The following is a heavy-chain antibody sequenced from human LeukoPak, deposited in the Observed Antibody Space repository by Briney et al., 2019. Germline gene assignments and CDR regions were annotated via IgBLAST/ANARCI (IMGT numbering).Heavy chain of an antibody. CDR2: INPNSGGT. CDR3: ARQDIVLMVYAH. J-gene: IGHJ4*02. V-gene: IGHV1-2*06. Sequence: GASVKVSCKASGYTFTGYYMHWVRQAPGQGLEWMGRINPNSGGTNYAQKFQGRVTTTRDTSISAAHMELSRLRSDDTAVYYCARQDIVLMVYAHWGQGTLVTVSS. D-gene: IGHD2-8*01. CDR1: GYTFTGYY.